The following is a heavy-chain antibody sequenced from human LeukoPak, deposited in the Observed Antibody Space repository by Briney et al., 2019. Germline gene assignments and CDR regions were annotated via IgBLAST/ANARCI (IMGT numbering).Heavy chain of an antibody. Sequence: GPSLRLSCAASGFTFSSYWMHWVRQAPGKGLVWVSRINGDGRSTTYADSVKGRFTISRDNAKNTLYLQMNSLRAEDTAVYYCARVVYCSRTICPLDCWGQGTLVSVST. D-gene: IGHD2-2*01. V-gene: IGHV3-74*01. CDR3: ARVVYCSRTICPLDC. J-gene: IGHJ4*02. CDR2: INGDGRST. CDR1: GFTFSSYW.